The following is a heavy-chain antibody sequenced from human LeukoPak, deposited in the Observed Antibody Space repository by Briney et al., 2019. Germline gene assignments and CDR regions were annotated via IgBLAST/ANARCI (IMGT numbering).Heavy chain of an antibody. CDR1: GFTFSSYE. J-gene: IGHJ6*03. D-gene: IGHD6-19*01. V-gene: IGHV3-48*03. Sequence: PGGSLRLSCAASGFTFSSYEMNWVRQAPGKGLEWVSYISSSGSTIYYADSVKGRFTISRDNAKNSLYLQMNSLRAEDTAVYYCAREIRGAVAGTQYYYMDVWGKGTTVTISS. CDR3: AREIRGAVAGTQYYYMDV. CDR2: ISSSGSTI.